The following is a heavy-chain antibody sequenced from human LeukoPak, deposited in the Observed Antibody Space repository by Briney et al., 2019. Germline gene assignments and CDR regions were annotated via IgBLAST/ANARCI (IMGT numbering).Heavy chain of an antibody. CDR1: GFTFSSYA. D-gene: IGHD3-10*01. CDR2: ISGSGGST. V-gene: IGHV3-23*01. Sequence: GGSLRLACAASGFTFSSYAMSWVRQTQGKGLEWVSAISGSGGSTYYADSVKGRFTISRDNSKKTLYLQMNSLRAEDTAVYYCACNYYGSGSYDYFDHWGQGTLVTVSS. CDR3: ACNYYGSGSYDYFDH. J-gene: IGHJ4*02.